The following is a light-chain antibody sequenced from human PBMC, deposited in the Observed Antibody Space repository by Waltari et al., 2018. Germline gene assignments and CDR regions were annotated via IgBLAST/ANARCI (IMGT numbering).Light chain of an antibody. CDR1: CGHSSNV. Sequence: QLVLTQSPSASASLGASVKLTCTLSCGHSSNVIAWHQQQPLKGPRYLMKVNRDARHRKGDAIPHRCTGSGSGAARYLTISSLQSEDEADYYCQTGGHGTWVFRGGTKLTVL. CDR2: VNRDARH. J-gene: IGLJ3*02. V-gene: IGLV4-69*01. CDR3: QTGGHGTWV.